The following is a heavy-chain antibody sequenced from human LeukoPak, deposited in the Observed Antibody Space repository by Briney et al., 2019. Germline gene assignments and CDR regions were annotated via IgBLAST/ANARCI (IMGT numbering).Heavy chain of an antibody. CDR2: IHPEGNEK. J-gene: IGHJ4*02. CDR3: ARGDDFSGDY. V-gene: IGHV3-7*04. CDR1: GFTFSNFW. D-gene: IGHD2-21*02. Sequence: PGGSLRLSCAVSGFTFSNFWMSWVRQAPGRGLEWVANIHPEGNEKYHVDSVKGRFTTSRDNTKNSLFLQMDDLRVEDTAVYYCARGDDFSGDYWGQGTLVTVSS.